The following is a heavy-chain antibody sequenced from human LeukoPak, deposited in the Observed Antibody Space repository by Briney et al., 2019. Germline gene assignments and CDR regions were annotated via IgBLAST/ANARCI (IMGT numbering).Heavy chain of an antibody. V-gene: IGHV4-38-2*01. CDR3: ARVARCTSCFDVDY. D-gene: IGHD2-2*01. J-gene: IGHJ4*02. Sequence: GSLRLSCAASGFTVSSNYMSWVRQAPGKGLEWIGSIYYSGSTYYNPSLKSRVTISVDTSKNQFSLTLSSVTAADTAVYYCARVARCTSCFDVDYWGQGTLVTVSS. CDR2: IYYSGST. CDR1: GFTVSSNY.